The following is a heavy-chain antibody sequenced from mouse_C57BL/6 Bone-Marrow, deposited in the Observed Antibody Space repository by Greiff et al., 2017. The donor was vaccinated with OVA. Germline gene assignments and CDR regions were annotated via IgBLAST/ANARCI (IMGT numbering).Heavy chain of an antibody. CDR1: GISITTGNYR. J-gene: IGHJ2*01. V-gene: IGHV3-5*01. CDR2: IYYSGTI. Sequence: EVKLMESGPGLVKPSQTVLLTCTVTGISITTGNYRWSWIRQFPGNKLEWIGYIYYSGTITYNPSLTSRTTITRDTPKNQFFLEMNSLTAEDTATYYCARDNGNVYFDYWGQGTTLTVSS. D-gene: IGHD2-1*01. CDR3: ARDNGNVYFDY.